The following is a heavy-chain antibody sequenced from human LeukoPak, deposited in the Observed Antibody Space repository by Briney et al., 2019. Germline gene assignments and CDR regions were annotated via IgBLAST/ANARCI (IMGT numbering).Heavy chain of an antibody. D-gene: IGHD6-19*01. CDR1: GFTFSKSW. Sequence: PGGSLRLSCAASGFTFSKSWMTWVRQAPWKGLQWVAHIKEDGGDKYYLDSVKGRFTISRDNDKTSVYLQMNSLRAEDTAVYYCATWSSGWQFDYWGQGTLVSVSS. V-gene: IGHV3-7*05. CDR3: ATWSSGWQFDY. J-gene: IGHJ4*02. CDR2: IKEDGGDK.